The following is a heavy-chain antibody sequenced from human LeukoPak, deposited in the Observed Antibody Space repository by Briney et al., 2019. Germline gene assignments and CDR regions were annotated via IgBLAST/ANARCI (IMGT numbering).Heavy chain of an antibody. CDR2: IYYSGST. CDR3: ARHNYYYHSSGYFPGNFDL. V-gene: IGHV4-59*08. J-gene: IGHJ2*01. CDR1: GGSISSYY. D-gene: IGHD3-22*01. Sequence: SETLSLTCTVSGGSISSYYWSWIRQPPGKGLEWIGYIYYSGSTNYNPSLKSRVTISVDTSKNQFSLKLSSVTAADTAVYYCARHNYYYHSSGYFPGNFDLWGRGTLVTVSP.